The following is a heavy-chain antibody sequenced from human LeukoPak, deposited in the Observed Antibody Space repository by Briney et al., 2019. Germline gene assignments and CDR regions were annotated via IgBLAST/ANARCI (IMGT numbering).Heavy chain of an antibody. CDR2: INTDGTVT. CDR1: GFTFSKYW. V-gene: IGHV3-74*01. Sequence: PGGSLGLSCAASGFTFSKYWMLWVRHAPGKGLESVSRINTDGTVTTYADSVKGRFTVSRDNADNTMFLQMNSVRDEDTAVYYCATKQWLAPPPDSWGQGTPVTVSS. D-gene: IGHD6-19*01. CDR3: ATKQWLAPPPDS. J-gene: IGHJ4*02.